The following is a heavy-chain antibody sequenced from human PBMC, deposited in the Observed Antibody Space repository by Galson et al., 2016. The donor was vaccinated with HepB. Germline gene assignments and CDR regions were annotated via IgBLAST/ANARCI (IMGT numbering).Heavy chain of an antibody. D-gene: IGHD1-26*01. CDR1: GFTFSSYW. J-gene: IGHJ4*02. CDR2: IKSDGGDT. Sequence: SLRLSCAASGFTFSSYWMHWVRQAPGKGLVWVSRIKSDGGDTIYADPVKGRFTISRDNAKKSLYIRMNSLRSEDTALYYCAREYSGTPGFDSWGQGTLVAVSS. CDR3: AREYSGTPGFDS. V-gene: IGHV3-74*01.